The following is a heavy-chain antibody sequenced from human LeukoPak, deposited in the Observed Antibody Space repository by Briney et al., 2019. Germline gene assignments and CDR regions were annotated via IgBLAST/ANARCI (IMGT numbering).Heavy chain of an antibody. CDR1: GYTFTGYY. J-gene: IGHJ5*02. D-gene: IGHD2-15*01. Sequence: ASVKVSCKASGYTFTGYYMHWVRQAPGQGLEWMGRINPNSGGTNYAQKFQGRVTMTRDTSTSTAYMELRSLRSDDTAVYYCARGGSGPVAIPPPNWFDPWGQGTLVTVSS. CDR3: ARGGSGPVAIPPPNWFDP. V-gene: IGHV1-2*06. CDR2: INPNSGGT.